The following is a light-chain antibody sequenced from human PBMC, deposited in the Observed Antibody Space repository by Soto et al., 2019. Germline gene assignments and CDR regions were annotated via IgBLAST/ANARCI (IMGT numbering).Light chain of an antibody. CDR3: NSYAGDIIRFV. J-gene: IGLJ1*01. Sequence: QSVLSHPAAVSGSPGHSVTISCTGTSSDVGAYKYVSWYQQHPGKAPKLMIYEVSNRPSGVSNRFSGSKSGNTASLTISGLQADDEADYYCNSYAGDIIRFVFGTGTKVTVL. CDR2: EVS. CDR1: SSDVGAYKY. V-gene: IGLV2-14*01.